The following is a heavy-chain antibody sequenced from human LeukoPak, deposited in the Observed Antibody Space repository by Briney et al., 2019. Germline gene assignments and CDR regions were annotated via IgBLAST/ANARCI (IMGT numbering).Heavy chain of an antibody. J-gene: IGHJ5*02. CDR2: IYHSGST. V-gene: IGHV4-59*01. CDR3: VRDQGTWWFDP. CDR1: GASISAYY. D-gene: IGHD1-1*01. Sequence: SETLSLTCTVSGASISAYYWSWIRQPPGKGLEWIGYIYHSGSTNYSPSLKSRVTISIDTSKNQFSLKLSSVTAADTAVYYCVRDQGTWWFDPWGQGTLVTVSS.